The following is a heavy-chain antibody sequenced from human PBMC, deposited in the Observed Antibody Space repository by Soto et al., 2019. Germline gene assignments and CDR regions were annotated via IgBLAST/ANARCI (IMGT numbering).Heavy chain of an antibody. V-gene: IGHV3-23*01. J-gene: IGHJ4*02. CDR2: IGGSGRTT. D-gene: IGHD3-22*01. CDR3: AKSRYSDSSGDFYDY. CDR1: AFTFNDSA. Sequence: GGSLRLSCAAPAFTFNDSAMSWVRQAPGKGLEWVSGIGGSGRTTYYADSVKGRFTISRDNSNNTLFLQMNSLRAEDTAVYYCAKSRYSDSSGDFYDYWGQGTLVTVSS.